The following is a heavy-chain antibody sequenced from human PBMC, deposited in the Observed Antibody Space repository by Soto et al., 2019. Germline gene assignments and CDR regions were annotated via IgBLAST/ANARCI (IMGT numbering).Heavy chain of an antibody. CDR1: GASISSGRSY. D-gene: IGHD5-12*01. J-gene: IGHJ4*02. Sequence: PSETLSLTCTVSGASISSGRSYWSWIRQHPGKGLEGVGYMFYSGSTYYHPSLKSRVNISADTSKNQFSLRLTSVTPADTPVYYWGRDKGYGNFDSWGQGTLVTVSS. V-gene: IGHV4-31*03. CDR2: MFYSGST. CDR3: GRDKGYGNFDS.